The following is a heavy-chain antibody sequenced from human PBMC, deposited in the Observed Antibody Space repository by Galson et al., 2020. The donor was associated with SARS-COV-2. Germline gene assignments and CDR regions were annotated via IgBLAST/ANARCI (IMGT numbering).Heavy chain of an antibody. CDR3: ARGDGASQFDY. J-gene: IGHJ4*02. CDR2: SYHSRSN. Sequence: SETLTLTCAASGSSISSGSNCCWIRPPPGKRLELIGSSYHSRSNYYNSSLKSRVTISVDTSKNQVSLRMIAVTAADTAVYYCARGDGASQFDYWGQGTLVTVSS. V-gene: IGHV4-38-2*01. D-gene: IGHD3-10*01. CDR1: GSSISSGSN.